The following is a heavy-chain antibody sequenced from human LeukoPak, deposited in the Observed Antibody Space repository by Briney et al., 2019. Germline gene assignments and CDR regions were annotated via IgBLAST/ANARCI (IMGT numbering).Heavy chain of an antibody. CDR3: ARGIAVAGTDYNWFDP. J-gene: IGHJ5*02. CDR2: IYYSGST. Sequence: SETLSLTCTVSGGSISSYYWSWIRQPPGKGLEWIGYIYYSGSTNYNPSLKSRVTISVDTSKNQFSLELSSVTAADTAVYYCARGIAVAGTDYNWFDPWGQGTLVTVSS. D-gene: IGHD6-19*01. V-gene: IGHV4-59*01. CDR1: GGSISSYY.